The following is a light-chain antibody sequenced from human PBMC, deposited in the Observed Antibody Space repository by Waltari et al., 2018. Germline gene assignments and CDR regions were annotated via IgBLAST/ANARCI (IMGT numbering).Light chain of an antibody. J-gene: IGLJ2*01. CDR3: SSYAGSNNYVV. V-gene: IGLV2-8*01. CDR1: SSDVGGYNY. CDR2: EVS. Sequence: QSALTQPPSASGSPGQSVTISCTGTSSDVGGYNYVSWYQQHPGKAPKLMIYEVSKRPSGVPDRFSGSKSGHPASLTVSGLQAEDEADYYCSSYAGSNNYVVFGGGTKLTVL.